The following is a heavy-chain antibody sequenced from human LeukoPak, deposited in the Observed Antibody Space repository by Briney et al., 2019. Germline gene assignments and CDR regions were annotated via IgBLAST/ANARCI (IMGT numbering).Heavy chain of an antibody. V-gene: IGHV3-23*01. CDR1: GFTFSSYA. CDR3: AKDHEYSSSAGPSRYYYYYMDV. CDR2: ISGSGGGT. J-gene: IGHJ6*03. D-gene: IGHD6-6*01. Sequence: GGSLRLSCAASGFTFSSYAMSWVRQAPGKGLEWVSGISGSGGGTYYADSVKGRFTISRDNSKNTLYLQMNSLRAEDTAVYYCAKDHEYSSSAGPSRYYYYYMDVWGKGTTVTVSS.